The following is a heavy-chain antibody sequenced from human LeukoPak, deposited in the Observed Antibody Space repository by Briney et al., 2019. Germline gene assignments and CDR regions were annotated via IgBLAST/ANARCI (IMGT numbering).Heavy chain of an antibody. CDR1: GFTFSSYA. CDR2: ISGSGGST. D-gene: IGHD3-10*02. V-gene: IGHV3-23*01. J-gene: IGHJ4*02. Sequence: GGSLRLSCAASGFTFSSYAMSWVRQAPGKGLEWVSAISGSGGSTYYADSVKGWFTISRDNSKNTLYLQMNSLRAEDTAVYYCAKDLHRIFGPLDYWGQGILVTVSS. CDR3: AKDLHRIFGPLDY.